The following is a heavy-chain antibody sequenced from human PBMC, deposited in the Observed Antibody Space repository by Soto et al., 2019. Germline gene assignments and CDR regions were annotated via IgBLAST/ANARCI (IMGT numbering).Heavy chain of an antibody. CDR1: GYSFTSYW. Sequence: GESLKISCKGCGYSFTSYWISWVRQMPGKGLEWMGRIDPSDSYTNYSPSFQGHVTISADKCISTAYLQWSSLKASDTAMYYCARLMVWEVRRAVSYYSYGMDVWGQGTTVTVSS. V-gene: IGHV5-10-1*01. J-gene: IGHJ6*02. D-gene: IGHD3-10*01. CDR2: IDPSDSYT. CDR3: ARLMVWEVRRAVSYYSYGMDV.